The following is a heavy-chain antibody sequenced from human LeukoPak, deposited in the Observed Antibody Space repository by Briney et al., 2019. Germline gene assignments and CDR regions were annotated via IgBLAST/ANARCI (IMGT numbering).Heavy chain of an antibody. CDR3: ARDKDPYYYDSRAYHFDY. J-gene: IGHJ4*02. CDR2: IIPIFGTA. D-gene: IGHD3-22*01. CDR1: GGTFSSYA. V-gene: IGHV1-69*13. Sequence: SVKVSCKASGGTFSSYAISWVRQAPGQGLEWMGGIIPIFGTANYAQEFQGRVTITADESTSTAYMELSSLRSEDTALYYCARDKDPYYYDSRAYHFDYWGQGTLVTVSS.